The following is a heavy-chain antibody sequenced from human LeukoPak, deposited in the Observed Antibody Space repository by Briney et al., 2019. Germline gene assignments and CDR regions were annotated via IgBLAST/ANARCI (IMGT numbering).Heavy chain of an antibody. D-gene: IGHD3-10*01. CDR2: ISYDGNNK. CDR3: AKGSYGSGNYYYFDY. J-gene: IGHJ4*02. Sequence: GRSLRLSCAASGFTFSSYGMHWVRQAPGKGLEWVAVISYDGNNKYYADSVKGRFTISRDNSKNTLYLQMSGLRAEDTAVYYCAKGSYGSGNYYYFDYWGQGTLVTVSS. CDR1: GFTFSSYG. V-gene: IGHV3-30*18.